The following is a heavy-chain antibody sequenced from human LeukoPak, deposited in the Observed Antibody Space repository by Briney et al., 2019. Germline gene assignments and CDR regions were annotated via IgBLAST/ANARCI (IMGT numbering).Heavy chain of an antibody. CDR1: GGSFSGYY. V-gene: IGHV4-34*01. CDR3: ARGQNGVFDY. CDR2: INHSGST. J-gene: IGHJ4*02. Sequence: SETLSLTCAVYGGSFSGYYWSWIRQPSGKGLEWIGEINHSGSTNYNPSLKSRVTISVDTSKNQFSLKLSSVTAADTAVYYCARGQNGVFDYWGQGTLVTVSS. D-gene: IGHD1-1*01.